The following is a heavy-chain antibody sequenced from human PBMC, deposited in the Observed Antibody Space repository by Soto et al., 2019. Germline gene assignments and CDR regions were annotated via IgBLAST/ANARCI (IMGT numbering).Heavy chain of an antibody. CDR3: ARGGSAAGNYYYYSMYV. CDR1: VGSISSGDYY. D-gene: IGHD6-13*01. CDR2: IYYSGST. J-gene: IGHJ6*02. Sequence: SETLSLTCTVSVGSISSGDYYWSWIRQPPGKGLEWIGYIYYSGSTYYNPSLKSRVTISVDTSKNQFSLKLSSVTAADTAVYYCARGGSAAGNYYYYSMYVSGQGTTVTVSS. V-gene: IGHV4-30-4*01.